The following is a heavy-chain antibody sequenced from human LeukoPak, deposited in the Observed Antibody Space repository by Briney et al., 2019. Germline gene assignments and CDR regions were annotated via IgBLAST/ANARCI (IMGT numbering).Heavy chain of an antibody. CDR3: ARDEGGYCGGDCYFDY. Sequence: GGSLRLSCAASGFTFSSYSMNWVRQAPGKGLEWVSSISSSSSYIYYADSVKGRFTISRDNAKNSLYLQMNSLRAEDTAVYYCARDEGGYCGGDCYFDYWGQGTLVTVSS. J-gene: IGHJ4*02. CDR1: GFTFSSYS. D-gene: IGHD2-21*02. CDR2: ISSSSSYI. V-gene: IGHV3-21*01.